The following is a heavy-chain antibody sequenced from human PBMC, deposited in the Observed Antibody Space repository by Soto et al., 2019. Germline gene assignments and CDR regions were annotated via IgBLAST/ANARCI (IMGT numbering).Heavy chain of an antibody. D-gene: IGHD6-19*01. CDR2: IHPGDSDI. J-gene: IGHJ6*03. CDR1: GYTFSSHW. CDR3: ARHELFVPKPVPGTYDHHYYYHLDV. Sequence: GESLKISCKGSGYTFSSHWIGWVRQMPGKGLEWMGIIHPGDSDIRYSPSFQGQVTISADKSISTAYLQWSGLKASDTAMYYCARHELFVPKPVPGTYDHHYYYHLDVWGKGTTVTVSS. V-gene: IGHV5-51*01.